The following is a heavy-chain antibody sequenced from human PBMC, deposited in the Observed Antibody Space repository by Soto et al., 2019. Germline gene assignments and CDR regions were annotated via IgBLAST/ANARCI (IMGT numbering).Heavy chain of an antibody. Sequence: GESLKISCQGSGYSFSNYWITWVRQMPGKGLEWLARIYPSDSYTNYSPSFEGRVTVSVDKSISTAYLQWSSLQASDTATYYCATLASMRYYYFGIHVWGQGTPVTVSS. CDR3: ATLASMRYYYFGIHV. J-gene: IGHJ6*02. V-gene: IGHV5-10-1*01. CDR1: GYSFSNYW. CDR2: IYPSDSYT.